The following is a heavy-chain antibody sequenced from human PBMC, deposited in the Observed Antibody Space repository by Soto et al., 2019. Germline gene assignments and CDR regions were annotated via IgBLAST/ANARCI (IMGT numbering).Heavy chain of an antibody. V-gene: IGHV3-21*01. CDR1: GFTFSSYS. Sequence: EVQLVESGGGLVKPGGSLRLSCAASGFTFSSYSMNWVRQAPGKGLEWVSSISSSSSYIYYADSVKGRFTISRDNAKNSLYLQMNSLRDEDTAVYYCARDLFTAYYDYIWGSYRPAGWFDPWGQGTLVTVSS. CDR3: ARDLFTAYYDYIWGSYRPAGWFDP. CDR2: ISSSSSYI. J-gene: IGHJ5*02. D-gene: IGHD3-16*02.